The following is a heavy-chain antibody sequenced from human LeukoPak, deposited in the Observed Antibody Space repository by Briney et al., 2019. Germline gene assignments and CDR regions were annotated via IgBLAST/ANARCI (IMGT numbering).Heavy chain of an antibody. Sequence: RASVKVSCKASGGTFSSYAISWVRQAPGQGLEWMGGIIPIFGTANYAQKFQGRVTITADESTSTAYMELSSLRSEDTAVYYCARGLYDFWSAKRVGGLYYFGYWGQGTLVTVSS. CDR1: GGTFSSYA. CDR3: ARGLYDFWSAKRVGGLYYFGY. D-gene: IGHD3-3*01. CDR2: IIPIFGTA. J-gene: IGHJ4*02. V-gene: IGHV1-69*13.